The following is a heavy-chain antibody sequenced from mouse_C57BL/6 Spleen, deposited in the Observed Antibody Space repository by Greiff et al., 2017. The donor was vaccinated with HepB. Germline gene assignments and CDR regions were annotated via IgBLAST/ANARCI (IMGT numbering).Heavy chain of an antibody. D-gene: IGHD2-4*01. CDR3: AVYDYDGGY. CDR1: GYTFTSYW. Sequence: QVQLKQPGAELVMPGASVKLSCKASGYTFTSYWMHWVKQRPGQGLEWIGEIDPSDSYTNYNQKFKGKSTLTVDKSSSTAYMQLSSLTSEDSAVYYCAVYDYDGGYWGQGTTLTVSS. CDR2: IDPSDSYT. J-gene: IGHJ2*01. V-gene: IGHV1-69*01.